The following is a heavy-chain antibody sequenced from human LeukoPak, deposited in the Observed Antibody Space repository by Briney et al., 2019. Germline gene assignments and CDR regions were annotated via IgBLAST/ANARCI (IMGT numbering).Heavy chain of an antibody. CDR2: IYYSGST. J-gene: IGHJ4*02. Sequence: PSETLSLTCTVSGGSISSGGYYCSWIRQHPGKGLEWIGYIYYSGSTYYNPSLKSRVTISVDTSKNQFSLKLSSVTAADTAVYYCASTNWNYAWAGFDYWGQGTLVTVSS. V-gene: IGHV4-31*03. CDR3: ASTNWNYAWAGFDY. D-gene: IGHD1-7*01. CDR1: GGSISSGGYY.